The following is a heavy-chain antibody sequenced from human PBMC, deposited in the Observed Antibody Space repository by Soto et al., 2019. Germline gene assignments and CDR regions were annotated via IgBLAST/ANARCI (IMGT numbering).Heavy chain of an antibody. CDR1: GSRFSNYV. D-gene: IGHD6-13*01. Sequence: SVKVSCKVSGSRFSNYVISWVRQAPGHGLEWLGRIIPIFNSTKYAQNFQGRVTITADKSTSTASLELSSLRSDDTAVYYCARARISIAAAGTQNPHFDYWGQGTLVTVSS. V-gene: IGHV1-69*06. CDR2: IIPIFNST. J-gene: IGHJ4*02. CDR3: ARARISIAAAGTQNPHFDY.